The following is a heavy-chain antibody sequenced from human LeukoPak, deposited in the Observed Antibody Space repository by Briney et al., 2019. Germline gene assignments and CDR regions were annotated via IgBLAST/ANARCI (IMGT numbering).Heavy chain of an antibody. Sequence: NPSGALSLTCAVSGGSISSSNWWSWVRQPPGKGLEWIGEIYHSGSTNYNPSLKSRVAISVDKSKNQFSLKLSSVTAADTAVYYCARLPFFIVPAASPYYYYGMDVWGQGTTVTVSS. V-gene: IGHV4-4*02. CDR1: GGSISSSNW. J-gene: IGHJ6*02. CDR3: ARLPFFIVPAASPYYYYGMDV. CDR2: IYHSGST. D-gene: IGHD2-2*01.